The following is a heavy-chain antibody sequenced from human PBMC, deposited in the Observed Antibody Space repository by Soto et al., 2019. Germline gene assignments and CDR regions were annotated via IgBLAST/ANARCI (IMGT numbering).Heavy chain of an antibody. Sequence: PGGSLRLSCAASGFTFSSYAMSWVRQAPGKGLEWVSAISGSGGSTYYADSAKGRFTISRDNSKNTLYLQMNSLRAEDTAVYYCAKVAPGFCCGGSCYSALYIDYWGQGTLVTVSS. CDR1: GFTFSSYA. CDR2: ISGSGGST. D-gene: IGHD2-15*01. V-gene: IGHV3-23*01. J-gene: IGHJ4*02. CDR3: AKVAPGFCCGGSCYSALYIDY.